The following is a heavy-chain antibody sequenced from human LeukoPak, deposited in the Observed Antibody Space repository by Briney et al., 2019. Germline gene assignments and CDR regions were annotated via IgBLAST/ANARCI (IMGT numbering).Heavy chain of an antibody. CDR1: GYIFSNYW. J-gene: IGHJ4*02. D-gene: IGHD1-26*01. Sequence: GESLEISCKGSGYIFSNYWIAWVRRLPGKGLEWMGIIFPADSDTRYGPSLQGQVTISVDKSINTAYLQWSSLKASDSAMYYCARPPGVGATSFDYWGQGTLVTVSS. CDR2: IFPADSDT. V-gene: IGHV5-51*01. CDR3: ARPPGVGATSFDY.